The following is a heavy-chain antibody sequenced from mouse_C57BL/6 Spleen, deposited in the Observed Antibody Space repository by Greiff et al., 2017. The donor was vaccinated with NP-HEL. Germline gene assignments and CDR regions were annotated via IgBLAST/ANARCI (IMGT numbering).Heavy chain of an antibody. V-gene: IGHV1-22*01. J-gene: IGHJ3*01. CDR3: ARYSSNHSFAY. Sequence: SGPELVKPGASVKMSCKASGYTFTDYNMHWVKQSHGKSLEWIGYINPNNGGTSYNQKFKGKATVTVNKSSSTAYMELRSLTSEDSAVCDCARYSSNHSFAYWGQGTLVTVSA. CDR2: INPNNGGT. CDR1: GYTFTDYN. D-gene: IGHD2-5*01.